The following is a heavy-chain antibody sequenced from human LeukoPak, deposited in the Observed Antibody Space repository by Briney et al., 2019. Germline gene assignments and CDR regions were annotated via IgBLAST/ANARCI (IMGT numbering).Heavy chain of an antibody. CDR1: GGSFSGYY. D-gene: IGHD2-15*01. V-gene: IGHV4-34*01. J-gene: IGHJ6*04. Sequence: SETLSLTCAVYGGSFSGYYWSWIRQPPGKGREWIGEISHSGSTNYNPSLKSRVTISVDTSKNQFSLKLSSVTAADTAVYYCARFPTKNCSGGSCYPNLGYYYYGMDVWGKGTTVTVSS. CDR2: ISHSGST. CDR3: ARFPTKNCSGGSCYPNLGYYYYGMDV.